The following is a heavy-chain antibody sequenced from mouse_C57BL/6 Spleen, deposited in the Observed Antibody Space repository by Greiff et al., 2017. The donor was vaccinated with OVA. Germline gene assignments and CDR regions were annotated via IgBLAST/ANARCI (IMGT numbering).Heavy chain of an antibody. CDR1: GYAFSSSW. J-gene: IGHJ2*01. D-gene: IGHD3-2*02. Sequence: VQLQQSGPELVKPGASVKISCKASGYAFSSSWMNWVKQRPGKGLEWIGRIYPGDGDTNYNGKFKGKATLTADKSSSTAYMQLSSLTSEDSAVYFCARGQLRGADPRGPFDYWGQGTTLTVSS. CDR3: ARGQLRGADPRGPFDY. CDR2: IYPGDGDT. V-gene: IGHV1-82*01.